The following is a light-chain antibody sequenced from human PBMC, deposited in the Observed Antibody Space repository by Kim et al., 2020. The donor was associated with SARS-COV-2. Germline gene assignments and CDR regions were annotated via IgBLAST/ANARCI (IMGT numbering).Light chain of an antibody. CDR3: QSYDPSNQI. V-gene: IGLV6-57*01. CDR2: EDS. J-gene: IGLJ2*01. Sequence: GKTGTISCTRSSGSISSNYVQWFQQRPGSSPSIVIFEDSRRPSGVPDRFSGSIDSSSNSASLTISGLTAEDEADYYCQSYDPSNQIFGGGTKLTVL. CDR1: SGSISSNY.